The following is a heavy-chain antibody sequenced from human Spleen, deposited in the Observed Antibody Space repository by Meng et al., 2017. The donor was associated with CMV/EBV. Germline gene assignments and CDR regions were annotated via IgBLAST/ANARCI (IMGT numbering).Heavy chain of an antibody. V-gene: IGHV1-69*02. CDR2: IIPILGIA. CDR1: GGTFSSYT. D-gene: IGHD5-18*01. CDR3: ARGYSYGHRVDY. Sequence: QVHLVQPAPEVKKPGASVKVSCKASGGTFSSYTISVGRQAPGQGLEWMGRIIPILGIANYAQKFQGRVTITADKSTSTAYMELSSLRSEDTAVYYCARGYSYGHRVDYWGQGTLVTVSS. J-gene: IGHJ4*02.